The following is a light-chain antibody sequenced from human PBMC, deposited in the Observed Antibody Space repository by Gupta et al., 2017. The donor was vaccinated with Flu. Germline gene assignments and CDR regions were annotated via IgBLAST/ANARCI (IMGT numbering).Light chain of an antibody. CDR3: AAWDDSLSGS. Sequence: GSSSNIGSNSVYWYQQFPETAPRLLIYNNNQRPSGVPDRFSGSKSDTSASLAITGLRSEDEAIYYCAAWDDSLSGSFGGGTKLTVL. V-gene: IGLV1-47*01. J-gene: IGLJ2*01. CDR2: NNN. CDR1: SSNIGSNS.